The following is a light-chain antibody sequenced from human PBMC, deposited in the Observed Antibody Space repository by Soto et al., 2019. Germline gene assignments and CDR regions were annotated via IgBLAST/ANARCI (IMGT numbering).Light chain of an antibody. J-gene: IGLJ2*01. CDR2: SSD. CDR3: AGGDDSRSGGL. CDR1: SSNIGANS. Sequence: QSVLTQPPSASGTPGQRVTISCSGSSSNIGANSVSWYQQLPGAAPKLLIYSSDKRPSGVPDRFSGAKSVNSGSLASSGLRSEDEADYYCAGGDDSRSGGLFGGGTKRTVL. V-gene: IGLV1-47*02.